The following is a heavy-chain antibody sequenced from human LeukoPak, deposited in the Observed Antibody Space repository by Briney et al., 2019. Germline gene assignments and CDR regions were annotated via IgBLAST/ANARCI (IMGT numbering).Heavy chain of an antibody. D-gene: IGHD3-10*01. Sequence: PGGSLRLSCAASGSTFSSYAMSWVRQAPGKGLEWVSAISGRGGSTYYADSVKGRFTISRDNSKNTLYLQMNGLRAEDTAVYYCAKHSYITMVRGFLDYWGQGTLVTVSS. J-gene: IGHJ4*02. CDR3: AKHSYITMVRGFLDY. V-gene: IGHV3-23*01. CDR1: GSTFSSYA. CDR2: ISGRGGST.